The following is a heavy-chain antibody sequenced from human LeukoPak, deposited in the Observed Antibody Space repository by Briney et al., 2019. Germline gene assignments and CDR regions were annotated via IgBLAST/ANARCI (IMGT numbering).Heavy chain of an antibody. D-gene: IGHD6-19*01. Sequence: ASVKVSCKASGYTFTGYYMHWVRQAPGQGLEWMGWINPNSGGTNYAQKFQGRVTMTRDTSISTAYMELSRLRSDDTAVYYCARAERYSSGPLTDLLPYSFDYWGQGTLVTVSS. V-gene: IGHV1-2*02. CDR3: ARAERYSSGPLTDLLPYSFDY. J-gene: IGHJ4*02. CDR2: INPNSGGT. CDR1: GYTFTGYY.